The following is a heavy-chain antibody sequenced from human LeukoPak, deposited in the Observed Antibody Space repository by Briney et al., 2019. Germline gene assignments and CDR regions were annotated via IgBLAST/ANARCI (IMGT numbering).Heavy chain of an antibody. Sequence: GGSLRLSCAASGFTFSSYAMSWVRQAPGKGLEWVSAISGSGGSTYYADSVKGRFTISRDNSKNTLYLQMNSLRAEDTAVYYCAKDDYDYVWGSYRPPPEDDYWGQGTLVTVSS. CDR2: ISGSGGST. V-gene: IGHV3-23*01. J-gene: IGHJ4*02. D-gene: IGHD3-16*02. CDR3: AKDDYDYVWGSYRPPPEDDY. CDR1: GFTFSSYA.